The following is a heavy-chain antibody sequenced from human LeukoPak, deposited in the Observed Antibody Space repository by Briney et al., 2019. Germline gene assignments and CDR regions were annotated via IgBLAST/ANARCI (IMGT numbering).Heavy chain of an antibody. V-gene: IGHV1-18*01. CDR2: ISAYNGNT. Sequence: ASVKVSCKASGGTFNNYAIGWVRQAPGQGLEWMGWISAYNGNTNYAQKLQGRVTMTTDTSTSTAYMELRSLRSDDTAVYYCAGHTRKSRGYSGYDSGYYYYMDVWGKGTTVTVSS. D-gene: IGHD5-12*01. CDR3: AGHTRKSRGYSGYDSGYYYYMDV. J-gene: IGHJ6*03. CDR1: GGTFNNYA.